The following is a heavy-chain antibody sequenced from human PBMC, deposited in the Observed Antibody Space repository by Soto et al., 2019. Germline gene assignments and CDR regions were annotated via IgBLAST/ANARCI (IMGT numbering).Heavy chain of an antibody. J-gene: IGHJ4*02. V-gene: IGHV6-1*01. CDR3: VREFPYYVSSDSYLDY. Sequence: PSQTLSLTCAISGDSVSDNSAAWNWIRQAPSRGLEWLGRTYYRSKWYNDYAVSVKSRITVTPDTSKNQFSLHLNSVTPEDTAVYYCVREFPYYVSSDSYLDYWGQGALVTVSS. D-gene: IGHD3-16*01. CDR2: TYYRSKWYN. CDR1: GDSVSDNSAA.